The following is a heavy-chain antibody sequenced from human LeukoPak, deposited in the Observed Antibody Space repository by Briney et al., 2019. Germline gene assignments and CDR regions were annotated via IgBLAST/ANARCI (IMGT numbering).Heavy chain of an antibody. CDR3: ARAQGYGDCDY. D-gene: IGHD4-17*01. J-gene: IGHJ4*02. CDR1: VYTFTAYY. Sequence: GASVTVSFQSSVYTFTAYYMHWVRQAPGQGLEWMGWIDSKNGDTKYAQKFQSRLTITRDTSIGIDYMELRSLISDDTAVYYCARAQGYGDCDYWGQGTLVTVSS. CDR2: IDSKNGDT. V-gene: IGHV1-2*02.